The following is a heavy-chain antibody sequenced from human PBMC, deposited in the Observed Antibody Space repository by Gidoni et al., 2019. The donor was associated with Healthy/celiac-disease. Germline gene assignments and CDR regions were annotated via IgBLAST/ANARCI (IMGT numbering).Heavy chain of an antibody. CDR3: ARGAPGDFWSGYYGAFDI. V-gene: IGHV4-59*01. J-gene: IGHJ3*02. Sequence: QVQLQESGPGLVKPSETLSLTCTVSGGSISRYYWSWIRQPPGKGREWIGYIYYSGSTNYNPSLKSRVTISVDTSKNQFSLKLSSVTAADTAVYYCARGAPGDFWSGYYGAFDIWGQGTMVTVSS. CDR1: GGSISRYY. CDR2: IYYSGST. D-gene: IGHD3-3*01.